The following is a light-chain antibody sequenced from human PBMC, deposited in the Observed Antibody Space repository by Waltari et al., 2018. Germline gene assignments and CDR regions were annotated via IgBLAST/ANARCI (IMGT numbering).Light chain of an antibody. CDR1: NIGSKS. Sequence: SYVLTQPPSVSVAPGKTATISCGGNNIGSKSVHWYQQKAGQAPVLVIYYDSDRPSGIPERISGSNSGDTATLTISRVEPADDASYYCQVWDSESDNVVYGGGTKLTVL. CDR2: YDS. J-gene: IGLJ2*01. V-gene: IGLV3-21*04. CDR3: QVWDSESDNVV.